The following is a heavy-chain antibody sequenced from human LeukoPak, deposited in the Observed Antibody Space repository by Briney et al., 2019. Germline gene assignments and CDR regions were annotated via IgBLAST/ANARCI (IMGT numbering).Heavy chain of an antibody. CDR2: ISSSSSYI. CDR3: ASRITLFGDWFDP. D-gene: IGHD3-3*01. CDR1: GFTFSSYS. V-gene: IGHV3-21*04. Sequence: GGSLRFSCAASGFTFSSYSMNWVRQAPGKGLEWVSSISSSSSYIYYADSVKGRFTISRDNAKNSLYLQMNSLRAEDTAVYYCASRITLFGDWFDPWGQGTLVTVSS. J-gene: IGHJ5*02.